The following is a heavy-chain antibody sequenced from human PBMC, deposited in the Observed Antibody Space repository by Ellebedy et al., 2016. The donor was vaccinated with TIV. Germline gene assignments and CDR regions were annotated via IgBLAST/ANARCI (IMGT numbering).Heavy chain of an antibody. CDR1: GFTFSGYY. D-gene: IGHD6-13*01. V-gene: IGHV3-11*01. Sequence: PGGSLRLSCAASGFTFSGYYMSWFRQAPWKGPAGVSYISYSGDLMYYADSVKGRFTTSRDNAGNSLYLQMNSLRAEDTAVYYCARLGVIAAAGASDYWGQGTLVIVSS. CDR2: ISYSGDLM. CDR3: ARLGVIAAAGASDY. J-gene: IGHJ4*02.